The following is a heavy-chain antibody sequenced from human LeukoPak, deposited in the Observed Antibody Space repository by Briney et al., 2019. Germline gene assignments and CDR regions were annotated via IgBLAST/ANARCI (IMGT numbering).Heavy chain of an antibody. D-gene: IGHD6-6*01. V-gene: IGHV3-11*01. Sequence: GGSLRLSCAASGFTFSDSYMSWIRQAPGKGLEWVSYISSGGTTTYYADSVKGRFTISRDNAKNSLYLQMNSLRAEDTAVYYCARDPYSSSSYFDSWGQGTLVTVSP. J-gene: IGHJ4*02. CDR3: ARDPYSSSSYFDS. CDR2: ISSGGTTT. CDR1: GFTFSDSY.